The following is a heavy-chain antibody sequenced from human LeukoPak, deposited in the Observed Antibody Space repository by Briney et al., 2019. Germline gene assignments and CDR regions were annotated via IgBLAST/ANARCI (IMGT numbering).Heavy chain of an antibody. J-gene: IGHJ4*02. CDR1: GFTFSDYY. D-gene: IGHD5-12*01. CDR2: ISSSGSAI. V-gene: IGHV3-11*04. CDR3: ARDLGQWGYVWQTDY. Sequence: GGSLRLSCAASGFTFSDYYMSWIRQAPGKGLEWVSYISSSGSAIYYADSVKGRFTISRGNAKDSLYLQMNSLRAEDTAVYYCARDLGQWGYVWQTDYWGQGTLVTVSS.